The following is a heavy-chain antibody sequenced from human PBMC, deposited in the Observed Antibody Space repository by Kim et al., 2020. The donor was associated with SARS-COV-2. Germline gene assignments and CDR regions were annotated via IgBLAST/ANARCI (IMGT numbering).Heavy chain of an antibody. CDR2: GTT. D-gene: IGHD3-10*01. J-gene: IGHJ5*02. CDR3: ARANFGVWDT. Sequence: GTTNYNPSFETRVTISVDESKKHFSLRLTSVTAADTAIYYCARANFGVWDTWGPGTLVTVSS. V-gene: IGHV4-4*02.